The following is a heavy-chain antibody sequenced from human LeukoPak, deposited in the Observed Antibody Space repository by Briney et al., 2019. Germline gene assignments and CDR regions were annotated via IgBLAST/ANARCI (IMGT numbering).Heavy chain of an antibody. J-gene: IGHJ5*02. CDR3: ARDKRYCTSGRCWGVQFGP. CDR1: GFTVSTNY. CDR2: IYKGGDT. Sequence: GGSLRLSCVASGFTVSTNYMSWVRQAPGKGPEWISIIYKGGDTYYADSVKGRFTIYRDNSKNTLYLQMNAVRAEDTAVYYCARDKRYCTSGRCWGVQFGPWGQGTLVTVSS. D-gene: IGHD2-8*01. V-gene: IGHV3-66*01.